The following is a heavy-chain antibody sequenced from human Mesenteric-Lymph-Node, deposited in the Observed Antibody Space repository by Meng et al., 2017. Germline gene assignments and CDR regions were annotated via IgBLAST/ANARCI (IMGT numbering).Heavy chain of an antibody. V-gene: IGHV1-18*01. CDR2: ISGYSGNT. CDR1: GYTFSNYG. J-gene: IGHJ4*02. Sequence: QVQLGQAGAEVKKPGASGKGACKATGYTFSNYGISWVRQAPRQGLEWMGWISGYSGNTKYAQKLQGRVTMTTDTSTNTAYMELRSLRSDDTAVYYCTRADIAAAGTGGYWGQGTLVTVSS. CDR3: TRADIAAAGTGGY. D-gene: IGHD6-13*01.